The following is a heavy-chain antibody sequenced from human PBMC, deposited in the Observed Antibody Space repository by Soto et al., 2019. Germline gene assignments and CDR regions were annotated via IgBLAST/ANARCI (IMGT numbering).Heavy chain of an antibody. V-gene: IGHV2-5*02. CDR2: IYWDNDR. Sequence: QITLKESGPTLVEPTQTLTLTCSFSGFSLSNSGVGVGWFRQAPGKALECLGIIYWDNDRRYNPSLKDRLSITKDTSKHHLVVTMPYMKPVDTGIFYCAHLSSHAFSWYVGWFDSWGQGTPVTVS. CDR1: GFSLSNSGVG. D-gene: IGHD6-13*01. CDR3: AHLSSHAFSWYVGWFDS. J-gene: IGHJ5*01.